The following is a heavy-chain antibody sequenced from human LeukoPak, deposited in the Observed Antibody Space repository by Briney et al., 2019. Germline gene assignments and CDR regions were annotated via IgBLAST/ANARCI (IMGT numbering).Heavy chain of an antibody. V-gene: IGHV4-31*03. D-gene: IGHD1-7*01. CDR3: AREDWNYAVQYNWFDP. CDR1: GGSISSGGYY. Sequence: SETLSLTCTISGGSISSGGYYWSWIRQHPGKGLEWIGYIYYSGSTYYNPSLKSRVTISVDTSKNQFPLKLSSVTAADTAVYYCAREDWNYAVQYNWFDPWGQGTLVTVSS. CDR2: IYYSGST. J-gene: IGHJ5*02.